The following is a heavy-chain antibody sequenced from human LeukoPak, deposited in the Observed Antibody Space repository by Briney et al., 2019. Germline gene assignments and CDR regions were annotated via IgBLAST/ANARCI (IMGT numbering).Heavy chain of an antibody. J-gene: IGHJ4*02. D-gene: IGHD3-22*01. Sequence: GASVKVSCKASGYTFTDYMHWVRQAPGQGLEWMGWINPNSGGTNYAQKFQGRVTMTRDTSISTVYMELSSLRSEDTAVYYCARLPPDPPYYYDSSGAFFDYWGQGTLVTVSS. CDR2: INPNSGGT. V-gene: IGHV1-2*02. CDR1: GYTFTDY. CDR3: ARLPPDPPYYYDSSGAFFDY.